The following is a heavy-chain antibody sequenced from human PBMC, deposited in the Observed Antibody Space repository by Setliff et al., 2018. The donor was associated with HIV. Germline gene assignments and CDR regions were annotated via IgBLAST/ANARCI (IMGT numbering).Heavy chain of an antibody. CDR1: GFSFSLYA. J-gene: IGHJ6*02. CDR2: ISGSGRKT. V-gene: IGHV3-23*01. D-gene: IGHD2-2*01. Sequence: GGSLRLSCKATGFSFSLYAMSWVRQAPGKGLEWVSSISGSGRKTYYGDSVKGRFTISRDSSWDTVDLQMNTLRAEDTAVYYCAKVPLFVVVPAALGGMDVWGQGTTVTVSS. CDR3: AKVPLFVVVPAALGGMDV.